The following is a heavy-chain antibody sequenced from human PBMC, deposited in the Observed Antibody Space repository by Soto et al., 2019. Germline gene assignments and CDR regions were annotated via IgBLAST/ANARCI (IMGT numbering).Heavy chain of an antibody. CDR1: GIMFSTYL. J-gene: IGHJ6*02. Sequence: PGGALRLSCTASGIMFSTYLMSSVRQAPGKGLEWVANIRQGGNEKFYVDSVKGRFTISRDNAKKSLYLQMNSLRAEDTAVYYCVGALTYEVPYYYYGMDVWGQGTTVTVSS. CDR3: VGALTYEVPYYYYGMDV. D-gene: IGHD3-16*01. CDR2: IRQGGNEK. V-gene: IGHV3-7*01.